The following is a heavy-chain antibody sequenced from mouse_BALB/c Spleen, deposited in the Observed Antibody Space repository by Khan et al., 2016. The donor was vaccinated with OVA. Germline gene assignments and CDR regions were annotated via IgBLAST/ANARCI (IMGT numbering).Heavy chain of an antibody. CDR1: GYSITSGYY. CDR3: ASGARATYDFDY. Sequence: EVQLQESGPGLVKPSQSLSLTCSVTGYSITSGYYWNWIRQFPGNKLEWMGYITYDGSANCNPSLKNRFSITRDTSKNQFFLKLNSVTTEDEATYYCASGARATYDFDYWGQGTSLTVSS. D-gene: IGHD3-1*01. J-gene: IGHJ2*03. CDR2: ITYDGSA. V-gene: IGHV3-6*02.